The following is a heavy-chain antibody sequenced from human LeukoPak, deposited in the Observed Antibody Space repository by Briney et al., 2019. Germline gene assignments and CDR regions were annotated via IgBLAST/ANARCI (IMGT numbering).Heavy chain of an antibody. CDR2: IRSKANCYAT. Sequence: GGSLRLSCAASGFTFSGSAMHWVRQASGKGLEWVGRIRSKANCYATAYAASVKGRFTISRDDSKNTAYLQMNSLKTEDTAVYYCTRAAGYSSGFYIDYWGQGTLVTVSS. J-gene: IGHJ4*02. V-gene: IGHV3-73*01. CDR1: GFTFSGSA. CDR3: TRAAGYSSGFYIDY. D-gene: IGHD6-19*01.